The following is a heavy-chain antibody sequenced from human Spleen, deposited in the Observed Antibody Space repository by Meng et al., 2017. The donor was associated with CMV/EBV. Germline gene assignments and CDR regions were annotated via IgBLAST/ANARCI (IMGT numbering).Heavy chain of an antibody. Sequence: VSLHASGRTFSSFASRSGRQFPGQGLACIGAIIPIFDTPNYDQKFQGSVTITTDQSTSPAYMEVSGLRSEDTAVYYCARADLSGVWDWGQGTLVTVSS. CDR2: IIPIFDTP. CDR3: ARADLSGVWD. D-gene: IGHD2-8*01. V-gene: IGHV1-69*05. CDR1: GRTFSSFA. J-gene: IGHJ4*02.